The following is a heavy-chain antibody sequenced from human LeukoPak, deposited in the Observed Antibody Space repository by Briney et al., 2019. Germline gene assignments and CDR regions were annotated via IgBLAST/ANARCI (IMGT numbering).Heavy chain of an antibody. J-gene: IGHJ4*02. CDR1: GFTFSSYG. Sequence: PGRSLRLSCAASGFTFSSYGMHWVRQAPGKGLEWVAFIRYDGSNKYYADSVKGRFTISRDNSKNTLYLQMNSLRAEDTAVYYCAKVGVGYSSSWTEAAENDYWGQGTLVTVSS. CDR3: AKVGVGYSSSWTEAAENDY. CDR2: IRYDGSNK. D-gene: IGHD6-13*01. V-gene: IGHV3-30*02.